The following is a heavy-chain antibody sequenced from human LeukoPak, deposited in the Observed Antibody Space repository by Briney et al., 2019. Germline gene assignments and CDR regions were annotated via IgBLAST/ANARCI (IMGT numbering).Heavy chain of an antibody. D-gene: IGHD3-22*01. Sequence: SETLSLTCTVSGGSISSYYWSWLRQPPGKGLEWIGYIYYSGSTDYNPSLKSRVTISVDTSKNQFSLKLGSVTAADTAVYYCARGSWYYDSSGYPYWGQGTLVTVSS. CDR3: ARGSWYYDSSGYPY. CDR1: GGSISSYY. V-gene: IGHV4-59*01. CDR2: IYYSGST. J-gene: IGHJ4*02.